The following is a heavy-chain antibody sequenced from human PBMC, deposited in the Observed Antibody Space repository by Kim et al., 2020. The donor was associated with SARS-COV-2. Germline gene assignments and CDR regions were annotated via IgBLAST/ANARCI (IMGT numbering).Heavy chain of an antibody. V-gene: IGHV3-21*01. D-gene: IGHD4-17*01. J-gene: IGHJ6*02. Sequence: ADSGNGRFTIARDNAKNSLYLHMDSLRAGDTAVYYCSRGDYGGNSPGMDVWGQGTTVTVSS. CDR3: SRGDYGGNSPGMDV.